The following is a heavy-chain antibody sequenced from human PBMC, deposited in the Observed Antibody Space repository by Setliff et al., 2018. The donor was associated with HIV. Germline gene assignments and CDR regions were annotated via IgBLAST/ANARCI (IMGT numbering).Heavy chain of an antibody. CDR3: VDSRGYYQRGATYEPGTTYYYYMDV. D-gene: IGHD3-22*01. CDR2: TVPLLNTT. J-gene: IGHJ6*03. V-gene: IGHV1-69*10. CDR1: GGTFSNYA. Sequence: GASVKVSCKASGGTFSNYAITWVRQAPGQGLEWVGATVPLLNTTNYAPESQGRVTITADKSTNIAYMELRSLRSEDTAVYYCVDSRGYYQRGATYEPGTTYYYYMDVWGKGTTVTVSS.